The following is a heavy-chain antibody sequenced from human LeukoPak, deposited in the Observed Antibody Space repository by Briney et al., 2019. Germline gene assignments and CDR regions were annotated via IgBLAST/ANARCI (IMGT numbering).Heavy chain of an antibody. Sequence: ASVKVSCKASGYTFTGYYMHWVRQAPGQGLEWMGWINPNSGSTNYAQKFQGWVTMTRDTSISTAYMELSRLRSDDTAVYYCARGAGIAAAGGYFQHWGQGTLVTVSS. CDR2: INPNSGST. V-gene: IGHV1-2*04. J-gene: IGHJ1*01. CDR3: ARGAGIAAAGGYFQH. CDR1: GYTFTGYY. D-gene: IGHD6-13*01.